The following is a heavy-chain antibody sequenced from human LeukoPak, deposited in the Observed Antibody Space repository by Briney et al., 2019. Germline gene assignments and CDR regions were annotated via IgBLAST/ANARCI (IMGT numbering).Heavy chain of an antibody. J-gene: IGHJ4*02. Sequence: GGSLRLSCAASGFSFSSYGMYWVRQAPGKGLEWVANINEDGSEKYYADSVEGRFTISGDNAKNSLDLQMSSLRADDTALYYCARSKIDYWGQGTLVTVSS. V-gene: IGHV3-7*01. CDR3: ARSKIDY. CDR2: INEDGSEK. CDR1: GFSFSSYG. D-gene: IGHD4-11*01.